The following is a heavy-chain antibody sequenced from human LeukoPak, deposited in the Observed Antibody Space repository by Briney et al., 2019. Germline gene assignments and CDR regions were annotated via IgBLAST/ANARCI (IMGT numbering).Heavy chain of an antibody. V-gene: IGHV3-23*01. CDR1: GFTFSSFA. CDR3: AKNRGHCVDGVCHNYYYMDV. D-gene: IGHD2-8*02. J-gene: IGHJ6*03. CDR2: VRGSAGRT. Sequence: SGGSLRLSCAASGFTFSSFAMTWVRQAPGKGLEWVSTVRGSAGRTDYADSVKVRFTISRDNLKNTLYLQMNGLRAEDTAVYYCAKNRGHCVDGVCHNYYYMDVWGRGTTVTVSS.